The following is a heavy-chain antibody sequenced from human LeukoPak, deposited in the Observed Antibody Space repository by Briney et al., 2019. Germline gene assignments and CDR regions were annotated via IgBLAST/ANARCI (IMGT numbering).Heavy chain of an antibody. Sequence: ASVKVSCKASGYTFTSYYMHWVRQAPGQGLEWMGIINPSGGSTSYAQKFQGRVTMTRDTSTSTVYMELSSLRSEDTAVYYCARDPSRDGYNLVYFDYWGQGTLVTVSS. CDR1: GYTFTSYY. J-gene: IGHJ4*02. CDR2: INPSGGST. D-gene: IGHD5-24*01. CDR3: ARDPSRDGYNLVYFDY. V-gene: IGHV1-46*01.